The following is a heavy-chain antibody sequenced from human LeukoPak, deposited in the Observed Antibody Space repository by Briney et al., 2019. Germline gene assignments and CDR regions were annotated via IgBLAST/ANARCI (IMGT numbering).Heavy chain of an antibody. CDR2: ISSSSSTI. CDR3: AKGRKDGYNSGPRGDI. D-gene: IGHD5-24*01. V-gene: IGHV3-48*01. J-gene: IGHJ3*02. CDR1: GFTFSSYS. Sequence: PGGSLRLSCAASGFTFSSYSMNWVRQAPGKGLEWVSYISSSSSTIYYADSVKGRFTISRDNAKNSLYLQMNSLRAEDTAIYYCAKGRKDGYNSGPRGDIWGQGTMVTVSS.